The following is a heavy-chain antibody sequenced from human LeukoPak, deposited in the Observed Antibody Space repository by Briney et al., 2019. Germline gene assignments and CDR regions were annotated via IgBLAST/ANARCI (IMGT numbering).Heavy chain of an antibody. CDR1: GFTFSSYS. CDR2: IKQDGSEK. V-gene: IGHV3-7*01. J-gene: IGHJ6*02. Sequence: PGGSLRLSCAASGFTFSSYSMNWVRQAPGKGLEWVANIKQDGSEKYYVDSVKGRFTISRDNAKNSLYLQMNSLRAEDTAVYYCARDQGAYYYYGMDVWGQGTTVTVSS. D-gene: IGHD1-26*01. CDR3: ARDQGAYYYYGMDV.